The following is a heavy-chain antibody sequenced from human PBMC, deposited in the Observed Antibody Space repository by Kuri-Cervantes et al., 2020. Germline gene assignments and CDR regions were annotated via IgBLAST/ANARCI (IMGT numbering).Heavy chain of an antibody. J-gene: IGHJ4*02. V-gene: IGHV4-59*12. CDR3: ASLRYFDWLLSFDY. CDR1: GGSISSYY. CDR2: IYYSGST. D-gene: IGHD3-9*01. Sequence: SETLSLTCTVSGGSISSYYWSWIRQPPGKGLEWIGYIYYSGSTNYNPSLKSRVTISVDTSKNQFSLKLSSVTAADTAVYYCASLRYFDWLLSFDYWGQGTLVTVSS.